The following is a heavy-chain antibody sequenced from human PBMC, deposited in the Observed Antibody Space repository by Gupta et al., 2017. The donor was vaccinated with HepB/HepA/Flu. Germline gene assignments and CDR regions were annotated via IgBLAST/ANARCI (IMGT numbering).Heavy chain of an antibody. CDR2: MNQHGSVI. D-gene: IGHD2/OR15-2a*01. CDR3: SRDTFGPYDD. J-gene: IGHJ4*02. CDR1: GFTVSSYW. V-gene: IGHV3-74*01. Sequence: EVQLAESGGGLVQPGGSLRLSCAASGFTVSSYWMHWVRQAPGKGLVWVSRMNQHGSVINYADSVKGRFTISRDNTKNALYLQMNSRRAEDTAMYFCSRDTFGPYDDWGQGTLVTVSS.